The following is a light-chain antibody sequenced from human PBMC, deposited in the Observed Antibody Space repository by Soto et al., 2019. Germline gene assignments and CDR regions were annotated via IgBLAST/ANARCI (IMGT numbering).Light chain of an antibody. CDR3: QQYHNWPPWT. J-gene: IGKJ1*01. CDR2: GAS. Sequence: EIVMTQSPATLSVSPGERATLSCRASQSVSSNLAWYQQKPGQAPRLLIYGASTRATGIPARFSGSGSGTEFPRTISSLQSEDFAVYYCQQYHNWPPWTFGQGTKVEIK. V-gene: IGKV3-15*01. CDR1: QSVSSN.